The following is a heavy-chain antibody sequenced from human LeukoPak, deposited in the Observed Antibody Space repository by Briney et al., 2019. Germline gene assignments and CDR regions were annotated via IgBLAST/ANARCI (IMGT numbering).Heavy chain of an antibody. Sequence: ASVKVSCKTSGYTFADYFIHWVRQAPGQGLEWMGRINPNSGGTNYAQKFQGRVTMTRDTSISTAYMELSRLRSDDTAVYYCARGGQSDYDSSGYYYTGYWGQGTLVPVSS. CDR1: GYTFADYF. J-gene: IGHJ4*02. D-gene: IGHD3-22*01. CDR2: INPNSGGT. V-gene: IGHV1-2*06. CDR3: ARGGQSDYDSSGYYYTGY.